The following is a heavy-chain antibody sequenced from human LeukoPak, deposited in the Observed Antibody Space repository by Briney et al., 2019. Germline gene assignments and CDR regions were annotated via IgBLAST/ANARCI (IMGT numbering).Heavy chain of an antibody. CDR1: GGTFSSYA. Sequence: ASVKVSCKASGGTFSSYAISWVRQAPGQGLEWMGIINPSGGSTSYAQKFQGRVTMTRDTSTSTVYMELSSLRSEDTAVYYCARGPPRTDLYGDLIDYWGQGTLVTVSS. CDR3: ARGPPRTDLYGDLIDY. V-gene: IGHV1-46*01. CDR2: INPSGGST. J-gene: IGHJ4*02. D-gene: IGHD4-17*01.